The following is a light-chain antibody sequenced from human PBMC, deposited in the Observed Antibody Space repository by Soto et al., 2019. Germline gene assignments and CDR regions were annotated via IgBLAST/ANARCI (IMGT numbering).Light chain of an antibody. CDR3: QQYNSFSPFT. CDR2: KAS. J-gene: IGKJ2*01. Sequence: DIQMTQSPSTLSASVRDRVTITCRASQSIDTWLAWYQQKPGKAPQLLIYKASNLEGGVPSRFSGSGSGTEFTIPISSLQPDDFATYYCQQYNSFSPFTFGQGTKLEIK. V-gene: IGKV1-5*03. CDR1: QSIDTW.